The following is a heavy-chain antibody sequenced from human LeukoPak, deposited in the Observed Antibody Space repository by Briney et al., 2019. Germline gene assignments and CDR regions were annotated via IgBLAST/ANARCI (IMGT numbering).Heavy chain of an antibody. CDR1: GGTFSSYA. Sequence: SSVKVSCTASGGTFSSYAISWGRQAPGQGHEWMGGIIPIFGTANYAQKFQGRVTITADESTSTAYMELSSLRSEDTAVYYCARDQSYGDYDYWGQGTLVTVSS. V-gene: IGHV1-69*01. CDR2: IIPIFGTA. CDR3: ARDQSYGDYDY. J-gene: IGHJ4*02. D-gene: IGHD4-17*01.